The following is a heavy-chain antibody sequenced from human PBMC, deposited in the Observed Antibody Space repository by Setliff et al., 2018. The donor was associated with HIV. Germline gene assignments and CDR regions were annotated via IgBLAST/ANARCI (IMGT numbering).Heavy chain of an antibody. CDR3: VRLTADRTNYYYYMDV. V-gene: IGHV1-18*01. D-gene: IGHD2-8*01. CDR1: GYSLSTYA. J-gene: IGHJ6*03. Sequence: VKVSCKASGYSLSTYAISWVRQAPGQGLEWMGWIDSNNGNRNFAQKFRGRVTMTTDISTNTAYMEVRSLSFDDTAVYYCVRLTADRTNYYYYMDVWGKGTKVTVSS. CDR2: IDSNNGNR.